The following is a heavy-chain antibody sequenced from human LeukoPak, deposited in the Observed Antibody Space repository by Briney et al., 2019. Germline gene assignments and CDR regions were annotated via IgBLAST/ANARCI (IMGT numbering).Heavy chain of an antibody. V-gene: IGHV3-30-3*01. D-gene: IGHD5-18*01. Sequence: GGSLRLSCAASGFTFSSYAMHWVRQAPGKGLEWVAVISYDGSNKYYADSVKGRFTISRDNSKNTLYLQMNSPRAEDTAVYYCAREVRYSYGPGWFDPWGQGTLVTVSS. J-gene: IGHJ5*02. CDR1: GFTFSSYA. CDR3: AREVRYSYGPGWFDP. CDR2: ISYDGSNK.